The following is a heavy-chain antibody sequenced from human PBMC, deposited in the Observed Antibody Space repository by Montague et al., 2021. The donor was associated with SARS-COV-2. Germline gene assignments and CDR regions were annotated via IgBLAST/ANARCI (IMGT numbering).Heavy chain of an antibody. Sequence: SETLSLTCSVSGGSISSYYWSWIRQSPGKGLEWNGYIFHSGITDXNPSLKSRVTISADMSKNQFSLQLNSVTAAASAVYYCARTEYNWNDCFDPWGQGTLVTVSS. CDR3: ARTEYNWNDCFDP. D-gene: IGHD1-20*01. CDR1: GGSISSYY. V-gene: IGHV4-59*13. CDR2: IFHSGIT. J-gene: IGHJ5*02.